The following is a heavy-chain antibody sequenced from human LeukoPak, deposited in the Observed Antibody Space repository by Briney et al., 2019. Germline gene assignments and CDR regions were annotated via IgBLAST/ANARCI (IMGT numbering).Heavy chain of an antibody. CDR3: AKRASGSGTSLYYFDY. D-gene: IGHD3-10*01. CDR1: GFTFSSYA. J-gene: IGHJ4*02. Sequence: PGGSLRLSCAASGFTFSSYAMSWVRQAPGKGLEWVSVISNSGGRTFYADSVKGRFTISRDNSKNTLYLQMNSLRAEDTAVYYCAKRASGSGTSLYYFDYWGQGTLVTVSS. V-gene: IGHV3-23*01. CDR2: ISNSGGRT.